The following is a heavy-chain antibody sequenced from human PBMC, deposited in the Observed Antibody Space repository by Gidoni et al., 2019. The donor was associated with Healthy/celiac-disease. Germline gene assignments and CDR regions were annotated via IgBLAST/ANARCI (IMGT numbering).Heavy chain of an antibody. J-gene: IGHJ4*02. Sequence: QVQLVESGGGVDQRGRSSRLPCEASGFTVSSYGMHWVRQAPGKGLEWVAVIWYDGSNKYYADSVKGRFTISRDNSKNTLYLQMNSLRAEDTAVYYCARILSSGYYGSDYWGQGTLVTVSS. CDR2: IWYDGSNK. D-gene: IGHD3-22*01. CDR1: GFTVSSYG. V-gene: IGHV3-33*01. CDR3: ARILSSGYYGSDY.